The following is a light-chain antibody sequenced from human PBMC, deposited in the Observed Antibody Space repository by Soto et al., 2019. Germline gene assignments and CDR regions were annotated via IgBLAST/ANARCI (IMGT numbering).Light chain of an antibody. J-gene: IGKJ2*01. CDR1: QSIGNW. CDR2: KAS. Sequence: DIQMTQSPSTLSASVGDRVTITCRASQSIGNWLAWYQQKPGKAPKLLIYKASSLQSGVPYRFSGSGSGTEFTLTISSLQPDDFATYYCQQYNNFLYTFGQGTKLEIK. V-gene: IGKV1-5*03. CDR3: QQYNNFLYT.